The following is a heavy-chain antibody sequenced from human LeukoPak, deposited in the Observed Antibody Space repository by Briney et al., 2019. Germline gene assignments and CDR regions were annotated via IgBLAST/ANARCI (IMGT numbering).Heavy chain of an antibody. D-gene: IGHD2-15*01. CDR1: GYTFTSYA. CDR2: INAGNGNT. CDR3: ARGNIVVVVAATPVYWFDP. J-gene: IGHJ5*02. V-gene: IGHV1-3*01. Sequence: ASVKVSCKASGYTFTSYAMHWVRQAPGQRLEWMGWINAGNGNTKYSQKFQGRVTISRDTSANIANMELSSLRSEDTAVYYCARGNIVVVVAATPVYWFDPWGQGTLVTVSS.